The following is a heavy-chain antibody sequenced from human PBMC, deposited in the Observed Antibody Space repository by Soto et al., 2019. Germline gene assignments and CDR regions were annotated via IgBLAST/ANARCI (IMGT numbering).Heavy chain of an antibody. CDR3: ARGSGDYCSSTSCYYYYGMDV. V-gene: IGHV4-59*01. J-gene: IGHJ6*02. D-gene: IGHD2-2*01. CDR2: IYYSGST. Sequence: SETLSLTCTVSGGSISSYYWSWIRQPPGKGLEWIGYIYYSGSTNYNPSLKSRVTISVDTSKNQFSMKLSSVTAADTAVYYCARGSGDYCSSTSCYYYYGMDVWGQGTTVTVSS. CDR1: GGSISSYY.